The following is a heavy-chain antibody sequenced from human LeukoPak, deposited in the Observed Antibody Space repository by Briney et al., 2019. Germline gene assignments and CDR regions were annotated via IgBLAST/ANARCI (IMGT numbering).Heavy chain of an antibody. Sequence: AGGSLRLSCAASGFTFSNYAMNWVRQAPGKGLEWVSLISGSTGSTYYADSVKGRFTISRDNSKNTLYLQMNSLRAEDTAVYYCARRRVGATLGGFDYWGQGTLVTVSS. CDR2: ISGSTGST. V-gene: IGHV3-23*01. CDR1: GFTFSNYA. J-gene: IGHJ4*02. D-gene: IGHD1-26*01. CDR3: ARRRVGATLGGFDY.